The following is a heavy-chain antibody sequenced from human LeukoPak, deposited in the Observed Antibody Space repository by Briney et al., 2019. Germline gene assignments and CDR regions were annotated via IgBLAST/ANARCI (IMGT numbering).Heavy chain of an antibody. J-gene: IGHJ4*02. V-gene: IGHV4-38-2*02. CDR3: VRVHDYLWGSYRFFDH. D-gene: IGHD3-16*02. CDR2: IYHSGAT. Sequence: SETLSLTCTVSGHSIINSFYWGWIRQPPGKGLEWIGSIYHSGATYYNPSLKSRVTISLDTSKNQFSLRLNSVTAADTAVYYCVRVHDYLWGSYRFFDHWGQGTLVTVSS. CDR1: GHSIINSFY.